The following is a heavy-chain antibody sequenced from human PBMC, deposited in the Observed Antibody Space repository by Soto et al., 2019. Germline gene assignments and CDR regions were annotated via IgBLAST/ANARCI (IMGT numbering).Heavy chain of an antibody. CDR2: ISGSGGST. CDR1: GFTFSSYA. J-gene: IGHJ6*02. V-gene: IGHV3-23*01. Sequence: EVQLLESGGGLVQPGGSLRLSCAASGFTFSSYAMSWVRQAPGKGLEWVSAISGSGGSTYYADSVKGRFTISRDNSKNTLYLQMNSLRAEDKAVYYCVKDIRRWLRYGYYYYGMDVWGQGTMVTVSS. CDR3: VKDIRRWLRYGYYYYGMDV. D-gene: IGHD5-12*01.